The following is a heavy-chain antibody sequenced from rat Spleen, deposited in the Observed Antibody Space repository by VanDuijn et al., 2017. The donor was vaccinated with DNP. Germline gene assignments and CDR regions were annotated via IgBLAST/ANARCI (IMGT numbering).Heavy chain of an antibody. CDR2: INPSGDRT. J-gene: IGHJ4*01. V-gene: IGHV5S13*01. CDR3: ARHGEVPTRYAMDA. CDR1: GLTFSDFG. D-gene: IGHD2-1*01. Sequence: EVQLVESGGGLVQPGRSLILSCTASGLTFSDFGMAWVRQAPKKGLGWVATINPSGDRTYYRDSVKGRFTISRDNAKTTLYLQMDSLRSEETATYYCARHGEVPTRYAMDAWGQGTSVTVSS.